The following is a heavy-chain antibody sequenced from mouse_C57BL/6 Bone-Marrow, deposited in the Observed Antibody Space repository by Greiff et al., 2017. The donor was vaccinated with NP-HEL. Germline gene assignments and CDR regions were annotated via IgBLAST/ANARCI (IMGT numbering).Heavy chain of an antibody. CDR3: ARGGSSGYVGFAY. J-gene: IGHJ3*01. Sequence: EVKLVESGPGLVKPSQSLSLTCSVTGYSITSGYYWNWIRQFPGNKLEWMGYISYDGSNNYNPSLKNRISITRDTSKNQFFLKLNSVTTEDTATYYCARGGSSGYVGFAYWGQGTLVTVSA. CDR2: ISYDGSN. CDR1: GYSITSGYY. D-gene: IGHD3-2*02. V-gene: IGHV3-6*01.